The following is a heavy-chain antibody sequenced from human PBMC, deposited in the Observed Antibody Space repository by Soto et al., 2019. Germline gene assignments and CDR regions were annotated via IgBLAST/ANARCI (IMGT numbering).Heavy chain of an antibody. CDR3: AEAPGETKPKTFDY. CDR1: GFTFSSYA. Sequence: GGSLRLSCAASGFTFSSYAMSWVRQAPGKGLEWVSAISGSGDRIYYADSVKGRFTISRDNSKNTLYLQLNTLRAEDTAVDYWAEAPGETKPKTFDYWGQGTLVTVSS. CDR2: ISGSGDRI. J-gene: IGHJ4*02. V-gene: IGHV3-23*01. D-gene: IGHD4-17*01.